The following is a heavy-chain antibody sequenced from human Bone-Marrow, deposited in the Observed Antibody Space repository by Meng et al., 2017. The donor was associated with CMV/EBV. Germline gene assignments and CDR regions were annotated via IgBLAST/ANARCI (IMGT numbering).Heavy chain of an antibody. CDR1: GFIFSSHA. D-gene: IGHD3-10*01. CDR3: TRGTGPGSFLIDY. V-gene: IGHV3-30*04. Sequence: GESLKISCRGSGFIFSSHAVHWVRQAPGGRLEWVAFMSSDGSRIHYAGSVRGRFSISRDNSKDTLYLQMSNLRVDDSAVYYCTRGTGPGSFLIDYWGQGALVTVSS. CDR2: MSSDGSRI. J-gene: IGHJ4*02.